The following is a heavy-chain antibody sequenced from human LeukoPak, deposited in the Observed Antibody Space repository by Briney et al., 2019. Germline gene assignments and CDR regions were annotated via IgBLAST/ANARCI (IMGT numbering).Heavy chain of an antibody. D-gene: IGHD4-17*01. CDR1: GGSISSASYY. CDR3: AREREGPYGYLDY. CDR2: IYTSGST. J-gene: IGHJ4*02. V-gene: IGHV4-61*02. Sequence: PSQTLSLTCTVSGGSISSASYYWSWIRQPAGKGLQWIGRIYTSGSTYYNPSLKSQVTISVDMSKNQFSLKLSSVTAADTAVYYCAREREGPYGYLDYWGQGTLVTVSS.